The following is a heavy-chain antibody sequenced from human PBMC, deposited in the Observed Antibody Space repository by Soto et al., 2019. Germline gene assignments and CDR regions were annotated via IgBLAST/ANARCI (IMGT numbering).Heavy chain of an antibody. J-gene: IGHJ4*02. Sequence: ASVKVSCKASGGTFSSYAISWVRQAPGQGLEWMGGIIPIFGTANYAQKFQGRVTITADESTSTAYMELSSLRSEDTAVYYCARGIIQLWSEFPLLFDYWGQGTLVTVSS. CDR3: ARGIIQLWSEFPLLFDY. CDR1: GGTFSSYA. CDR2: IIPIFGTA. V-gene: IGHV1-69*13. D-gene: IGHD5-18*01.